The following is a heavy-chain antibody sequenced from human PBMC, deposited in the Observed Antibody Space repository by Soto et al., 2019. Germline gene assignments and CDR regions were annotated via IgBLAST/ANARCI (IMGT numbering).Heavy chain of an antibody. D-gene: IGHD1-1*01. CDR1: GFSLYTGGVG. CDR2: LYWDDTR. CDR3: AHYTTDTYFDV. Sequence: QITLKESSPTLVKPTQTLPLTCSFSGFSLYTGGVGVGWIRQPPGKALEWLALLYWDDTRRYNPSLKNTLTSAKDTSENQVVLTVTDMGPVDTGTYFCAHYTTDTYFDVWGNWATVTVSS. J-gene: IGHJ6*04. V-gene: IGHV2-5*02.